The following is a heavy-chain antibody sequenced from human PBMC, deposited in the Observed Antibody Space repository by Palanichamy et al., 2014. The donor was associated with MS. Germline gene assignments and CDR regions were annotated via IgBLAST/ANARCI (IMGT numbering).Heavy chain of an antibody. V-gene: IGHV4-34*02. Sequence: QVQLQQWGAGLLKPSETLSLTCAVYGGSFSGCYWSWIRQPPGKGLEWIGEINHIGSTNYNPSLKSRVTMSLDTSKNQFSLRLSSVTAADTAVYYCATLISSSGLDYWGQGTLVTVSS. CDR1: GGSFSGCY. CDR2: INHIGST. D-gene: IGHD6-6*01. CDR3: ATLISSSGLDY. J-gene: IGHJ4*02.